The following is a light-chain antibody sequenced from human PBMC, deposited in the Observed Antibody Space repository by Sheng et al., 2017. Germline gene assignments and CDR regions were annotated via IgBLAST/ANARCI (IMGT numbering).Light chain of an antibody. Sequence: QSALTQPASVSGSPGQSITISCTGTNTDFVHHDFVSWYQQLPGKAPKLMIYDISNRPSEISNRFSGSKFTNTASLTISGLRAEDEADYYCSSYTSKSTQVFGTGTKVTVL. J-gene: IGLJ1*01. V-gene: IGLV2-14*03. CDR1: NTDFVHHDF. CDR3: SSYTSKSTQV. CDR2: DIS.